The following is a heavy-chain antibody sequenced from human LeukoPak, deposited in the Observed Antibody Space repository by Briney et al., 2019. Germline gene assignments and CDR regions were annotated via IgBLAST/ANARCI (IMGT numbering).Heavy chain of an antibody. CDR1: GGSISNYY. D-gene: IGHD6-13*01. V-gene: IGHV4-59*01. CDR2: ISYSGST. J-gene: IGHJ4*02. Sequence: PSETLSLTCTVSGGSISNYYWSWIRQTPGKGLEWIGYISYSGSTNYNPSLKGRVTISVDTSKNHFSLKLSSVTAGDTAVYYCARSGSSSWYVWGQGTLVTVSS. CDR3: ARSGSSSWYV.